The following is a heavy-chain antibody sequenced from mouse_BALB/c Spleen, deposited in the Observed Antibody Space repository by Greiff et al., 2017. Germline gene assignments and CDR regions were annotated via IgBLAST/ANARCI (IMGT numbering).Heavy chain of an antibody. D-gene: IGHD2-4*01. CDR2: INSNGGST. J-gene: IGHJ3*01. CDR1: GFTFSSYG. V-gene: IGHV5-6-3*01. CDR3: ARGGFYYDYDDGAWFAY. Sequence: EVKLVESGGGLVKPGGSLKLSCAASGFTFSSYGMSWVRQTPDKRLELVATINSNGGSTYYPASVKGRFTISRDNAKNTLYLQMSSLKSEDTAMYYCARGGFYYDYDDGAWFAYWGQGTLVTVSA.